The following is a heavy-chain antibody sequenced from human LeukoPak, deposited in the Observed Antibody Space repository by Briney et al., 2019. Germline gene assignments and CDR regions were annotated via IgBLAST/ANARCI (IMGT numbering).Heavy chain of an antibody. CDR3: ARVSSGWSPSLSVTHYFDS. Sequence: SQTLSLTCASSGDSVSSNSAAWNWIRQSPSRGLEWLGRTYYRSKWYNDFAVSVKSRIAINPDTSKNQFSLQLTSVTPEDTAVYYCARVSSGWSPSLSVTHYFDSWGQGALVTVSS. CDR2: TYYRSKWYN. V-gene: IGHV6-1*01. D-gene: IGHD6-13*01. J-gene: IGHJ4*02. CDR1: GDSVSSNSAA.